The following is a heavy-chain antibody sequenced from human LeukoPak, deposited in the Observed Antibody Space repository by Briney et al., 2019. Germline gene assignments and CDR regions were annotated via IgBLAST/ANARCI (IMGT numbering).Heavy chain of an antibody. J-gene: IGHJ4*02. Sequence: SVKVSCKASGGTFSSYAISWVRQAPGQGLEWMGRVIPIFGTANYAQKFQGRVTITTDESTSTAYMELSSLRSEDTAVYYCARVSYYYDSRDDYWGQGTLVTVSS. D-gene: IGHD3-22*01. V-gene: IGHV1-69*05. CDR1: GGTFSSYA. CDR2: VIPIFGTA. CDR3: ARVSYYYDSRDDY.